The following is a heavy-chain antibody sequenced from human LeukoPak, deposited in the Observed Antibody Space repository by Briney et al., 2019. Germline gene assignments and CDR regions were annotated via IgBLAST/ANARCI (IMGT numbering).Heavy chain of an antibody. CDR2: ITSSSDTI. CDR3: TREPQGAGNSGLDY. CDR1: GFTFSDYY. J-gene: IGHJ4*02. Sequence: GGSLRLSCAASGFTFSDYYMSWIRQAPGKGLEWVSYITSSSDTIYYADSVKGRFTISRDNAKNSLFLLMNSLRAEDTAVYYCTREPQGAGNSGLDYWGQGTLVTVSS. D-gene: IGHD4-23*01. V-gene: IGHV3-11*04.